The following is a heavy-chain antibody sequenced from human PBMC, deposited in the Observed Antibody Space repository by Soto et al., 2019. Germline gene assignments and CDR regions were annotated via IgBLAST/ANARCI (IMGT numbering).Heavy chain of an antibody. CDR1: DFPFTNAR. Sequence: GGPLRLSCADSDFPFTNARMNWVLQAPGKGLEWVGRIKSKTDGVPTDYAASVKGRFTISRDDSKNTLYLQMNSLKTEDTAVYFCTTDPGPYSSAYWGQGTLVTVSS. CDR2: IKSKTDGVPT. V-gene: IGHV3-15*07. D-gene: IGHD6-25*01. J-gene: IGHJ4*02. CDR3: TTDPGPYSSAY.